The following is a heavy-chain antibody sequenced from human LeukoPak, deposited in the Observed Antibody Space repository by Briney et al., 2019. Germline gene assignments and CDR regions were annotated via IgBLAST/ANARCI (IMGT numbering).Heavy chain of an antibody. J-gene: IGHJ4*02. CDR2: INHSGST. CDR1: GVSFSGYY. V-gene: IGHV4-34*01. CDR3: ARVVVVPAAKGAPDC. D-gene: IGHD2-2*01. Sequence: SETLSLTCAVYGVSFSGYYWSWIHQPPGKGLEWIGEINHSGSTNYNPSPKSRVTISVDTSKNQFSLKLSSVTAADTAVYYCARVVVVPAAKGAPDCWGQGTLVTVSS.